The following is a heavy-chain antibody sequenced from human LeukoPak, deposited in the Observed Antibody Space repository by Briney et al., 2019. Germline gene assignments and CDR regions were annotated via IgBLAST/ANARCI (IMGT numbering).Heavy chain of an antibody. J-gene: IGHJ4*02. V-gene: IGHV4-34*01. D-gene: IGHD6-13*01. Sequence: SETLSLTCALYGGSLSGYYWSWIRQPPGKGLEWIGEINHSGSTNYNPSLKSRVTISVDTSKNQFSLKLSSVTAADTAVYYCASGPVGSSSSDYWGQGTLVTVSS. CDR2: INHSGST. CDR1: GGSLSGYY. CDR3: ASGPVGSSSSDY.